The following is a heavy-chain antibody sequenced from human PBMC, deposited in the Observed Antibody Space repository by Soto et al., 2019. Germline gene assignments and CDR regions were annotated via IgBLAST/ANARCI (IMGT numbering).Heavy chain of an antibody. CDR2: IYYSGST. CDR1: GGTISSGDYY. D-gene: IGHD5-12*01. V-gene: IGHV4-30-4*02. Sequence: PSETMCVTCSVAGGTISSGDYYWSWIRKPPGKGLEWIGYIYYSGSTYYNPSLKSRVTISVDTSKNQFSLKLSSVTAADTAVYYCAREGFRATGDAFDIWGQGTMVTVSS. J-gene: IGHJ3*02. CDR3: AREGFRATGDAFDI.